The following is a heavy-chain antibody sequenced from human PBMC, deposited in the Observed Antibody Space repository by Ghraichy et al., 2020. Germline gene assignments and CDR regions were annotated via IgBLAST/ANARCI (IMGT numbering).Heavy chain of an antibody. Sequence: TNYNPSLKSRVTMSLDTSKNQFSLKLSSVTAADTAVYYCARDRYGGYDFSGSPYGMDVLVLG. D-gene: IGHD5-12*01. V-gene: IGHV4-4*07. CDR3: ARDRYGGYDFSGSPYGMDV. J-gene: IGHJ6*02. CDR2: T.